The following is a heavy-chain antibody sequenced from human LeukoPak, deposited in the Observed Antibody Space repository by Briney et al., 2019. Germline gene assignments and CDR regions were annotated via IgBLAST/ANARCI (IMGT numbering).Heavy chain of an antibody. V-gene: IGHV4-4*07. CDR3: AREGGQFWSGYHDY. CDR2: IYTSGST. D-gene: IGHD3-3*02. Sequence: SETLSLTCTVSGGSISSYYWSWIRQPAGKGLEWIGRIYTSGSTNYNPSLKSRVTMSVDTSKNQFSLKLSSVTAADTAVYYCAREGGQFWSGYHDYWGQGTLVTVSS. J-gene: IGHJ4*02. CDR1: GGSISSYY.